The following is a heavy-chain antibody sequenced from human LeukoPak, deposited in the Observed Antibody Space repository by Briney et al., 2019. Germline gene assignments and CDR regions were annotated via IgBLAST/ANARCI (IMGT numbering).Heavy chain of an antibody. CDR3: ARVDDLDAFDT. CDR2: IWYDGSNK. Sequence: PGRSLRLSCAASGFTFSSYGMHWVRQAPGKGLEWVAVIWYDGSNKYYADSVKGRFTISRDNSNNTLYLQMNSLRAEDTAVYYCARVDDLDAFDTWGQGTMVTVSS. J-gene: IGHJ3*02. V-gene: IGHV3-30*19. CDR1: GFTFSSYG. D-gene: IGHD2-2*03.